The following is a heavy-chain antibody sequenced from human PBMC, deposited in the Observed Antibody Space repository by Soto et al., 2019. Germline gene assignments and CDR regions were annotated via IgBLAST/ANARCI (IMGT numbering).Heavy chain of an antibody. J-gene: IGHJ4*02. CDR3: ARVSSGWLTALGY. CDR1: GYTFTGYY. CDR2: INPNSGGT. V-gene: IGHV1-2*04. Sequence: GASVKVSCKASGYTFTGYYMHWVRQAPGQGLEWMGWINPNSGGTNYAQKFQGWVTMTRDTSISTAYMELSRLRSDDTAVYYCARVSSGWLTALGYWGQGTLVTVPS. D-gene: IGHD6-19*01.